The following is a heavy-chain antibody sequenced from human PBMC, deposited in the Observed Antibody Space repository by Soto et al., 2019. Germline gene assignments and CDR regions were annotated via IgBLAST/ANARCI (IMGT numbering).Heavy chain of an antibody. CDR2: ISNDGSNE. Sequence: GGSLRLSCAGSGFTFRWFGMNWVRQAPGKGLEWVARISNDGSNEYYVDSVKGRFTISRDNSKDTLYLQMDSLRAEDTAVYYCAKGEVRGIIPSYFDYWGLGTLVTVSS. D-gene: IGHD3-10*01. J-gene: IGHJ4*02. CDR3: AKGEVRGIIPSYFDY. CDR1: GFTFRWFG. V-gene: IGHV3-30*18.